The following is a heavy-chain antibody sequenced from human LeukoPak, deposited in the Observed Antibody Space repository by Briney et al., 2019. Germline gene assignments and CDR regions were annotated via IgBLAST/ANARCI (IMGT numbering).Heavy chain of an antibody. CDR1: GGTFSSYA. J-gene: IGHJ4*02. V-gene: IGHV1-69*04. D-gene: IGHD6-13*01. Sequence: SVKVSCKASGGTFSSYAISWVRQAPGQGLEWMGRIIPILGIANYAQKFQGRVTITADKSTSTAYMELSSLRSEDTAVYYCARVYSSSWYEGDYWGQGTLVTVSS. CDR3: ARVYSSSWYEGDY. CDR2: IIPILGIA.